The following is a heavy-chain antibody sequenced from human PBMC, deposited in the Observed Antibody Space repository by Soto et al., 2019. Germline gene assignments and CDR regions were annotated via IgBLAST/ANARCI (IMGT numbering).Heavy chain of an antibody. CDR3: ARGPLGSFDY. D-gene: IGHD1-26*01. CDR2: INSDGSTT. Sequence: GGSLRLSCAASGFTFSSYWMHWVRQAPGKGLVWVSRINSDGSTTTYAESVKGRFTISRDNAKNTLYLQMDSLRAEDTAVYYCARGPLGSFDYWGQGXLVTVHS. CDR1: GFTFSSYW. V-gene: IGHV3-74*03. J-gene: IGHJ4*02.